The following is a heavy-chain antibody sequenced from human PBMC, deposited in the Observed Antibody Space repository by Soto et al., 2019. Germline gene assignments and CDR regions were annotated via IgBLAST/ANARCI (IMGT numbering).Heavy chain of an antibody. CDR2: IYPGDSDT. V-gene: IGHV5-51*01. D-gene: IGHD6-13*01. CDR1: GYSFTSYW. CDR3: ARAPVERRWYYYGMDV. Sequence: GESLKISCKGSGYSFTSYWVGWVRQMPGKGLEWRGIIYPGDSDTRYSPSFQGQVTISADKSISTAYLQWSSLKASDTVMYYCARAPVERRWYYYGMDVWGQGTRVTVSS. J-gene: IGHJ6*02.